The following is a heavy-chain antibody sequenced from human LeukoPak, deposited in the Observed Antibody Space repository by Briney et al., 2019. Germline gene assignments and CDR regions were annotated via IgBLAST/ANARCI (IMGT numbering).Heavy chain of an antibody. CDR2: IYYSGST. Sequence: SQTLSLTCAVSGGSISSGGYSWSWIRQPPGKGLEWIGYIYYSGSTYYNPSLKSRVTISVDTSKNQFSLKLSSVTAADTAVYHCGRATMGVDYWGQGTLVTVSS. V-gene: IGHV4-30-4*07. D-gene: IGHD1-26*01. CDR1: GGSISSGGYS. CDR3: GRATMGVDY. J-gene: IGHJ4*02.